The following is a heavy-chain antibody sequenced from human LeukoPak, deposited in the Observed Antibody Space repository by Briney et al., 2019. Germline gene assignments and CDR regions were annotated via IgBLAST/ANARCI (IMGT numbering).Heavy chain of an antibody. CDR2: MNPNSGYT. CDR1: GYTFTSYD. D-gene: IGHD3-22*01. V-gene: IGHV1-8*01. J-gene: IGHJ4*02. Sequence: GASVKVSCKASGYTFTSYDINWVRQATGQGLEWMGWMNPNSGYTGYAQKFQGRVTMTRNTSISTAYMELSSLRSEDTAVYYCARWDSSGYYYDYWGQGTLVTVSS. CDR3: ARWDSSGYYYDY.